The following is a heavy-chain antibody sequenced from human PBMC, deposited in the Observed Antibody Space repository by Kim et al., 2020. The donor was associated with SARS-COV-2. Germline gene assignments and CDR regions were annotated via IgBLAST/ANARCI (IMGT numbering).Heavy chain of an antibody. J-gene: IGHJ4*02. D-gene: IGHD3-10*01. CDR2: ST. V-gene: IGHV3-74*01. Sequence: STGYADSVKGRFTSSKDNAKNTVYLQMSSLRADETAVYYCARDSGRIVDYWGQGTLVTVSS. CDR3: ARDSGRIVDY.